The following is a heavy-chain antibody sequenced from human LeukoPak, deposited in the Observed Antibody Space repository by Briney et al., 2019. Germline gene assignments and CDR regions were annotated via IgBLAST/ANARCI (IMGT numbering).Heavy chain of an antibody. CDR1: GGSFSGYY. Sequence: SETLSLTCAVYGGSFSGYYWSWIRQPPGKGLEWIGYIYYSGSTNYNPSLKSRVTISVDTSKNQFSLKLSSVTAADTAVYYCASYSYYYDSSGYFDYWGQGTLVTVSS. V-gene: IGHV4-59*01. D-gene: IGHD3-22*01. CDR2: IYYSGST. CDR3: ASYSYYYDSSGYFDY. J-gene: IGHJ4*02.